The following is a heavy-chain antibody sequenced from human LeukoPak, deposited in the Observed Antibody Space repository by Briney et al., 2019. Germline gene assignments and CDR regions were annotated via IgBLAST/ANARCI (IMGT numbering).Heavy chain of an antibody. J-gene: IGHJ5*02. V-gene: IGHV3-11*01. Sequence: PGGSLRLSCAASGFTFSDYYMSWIRQAPGKGLEWVSYISSSGSTIYYADSVKGRFTISRDNAKNSLYLQMNSLRAEDTAVYYCARVRGYYGSGSSYNNWFDPWGQGTLVTVSS. CDR1: GFTFSDYY. D-gene: IGHD3-10*01. CDR3: ARVRGYYGSGSSYNNWFDP. CDR2: ISSSGSTI.